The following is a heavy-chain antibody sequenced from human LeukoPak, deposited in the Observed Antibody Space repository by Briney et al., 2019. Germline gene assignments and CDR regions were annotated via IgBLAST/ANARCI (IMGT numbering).Heavy chain of an antibody. Sequence: PSETLSLTCTVSGGSISSYYWSWIRQPPGKGLEWIGYIYYSGSTNYNPSLKSRVTISVDTSKNQFSLKLISVTAADTAVYYCAREGGSSTWSRDYYYMDVWGKGTTVTVSS. V-gene: IGHV4-59*12. CDR2: IYYSGST. CDR3: AREGGSSTWSRDYYYMDV. J-gene: IGHJ6*03. CDR1: GGSISSYY. D-gene: IGHD6-13*01.